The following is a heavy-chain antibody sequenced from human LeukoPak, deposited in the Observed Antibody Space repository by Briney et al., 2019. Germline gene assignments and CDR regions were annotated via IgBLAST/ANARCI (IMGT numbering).Heavy chain of an antibody. V-gene: IGHV3-30*03. Sequence: GSLRLSCAASGFTFTNYGMHWVRQAPGKGLEWVAVISYDGSNKYYADSVKGRFTISRDNSKNTLYLQMNSLRAEDTAVYYCARSKGATGYWGQGTLVTVSS. CDR3: ARSKGATGY. D-gene: IGHD1-26*01. CDR1: GFTFTNYG. CDR2: ISYDGSNK. J-gene: IGHJ4*02.